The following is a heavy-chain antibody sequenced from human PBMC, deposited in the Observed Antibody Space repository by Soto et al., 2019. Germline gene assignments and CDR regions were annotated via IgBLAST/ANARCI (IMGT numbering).Heavy chain of an antibody. Sequence: EVQLLESGGGLVQPGGSLRLSCAASGFTFSSYAMSWVRQAPGKGLEWVSAISGSGGITYYADSVKGRFTISRDNSKNTLYLQMNSLRAEDTAVYYCAKVGYCSGGSCPTIDYWGQGTLVTVSS. D-gene: IGHD2-15*01. V-gene: IGHV3-23*01. CDR3: AKVGYCSGGSCPTIDY. CDR1: GFTFSSYA. CDR2: ISGSGGIT. J-gene: IGHJ4*02.